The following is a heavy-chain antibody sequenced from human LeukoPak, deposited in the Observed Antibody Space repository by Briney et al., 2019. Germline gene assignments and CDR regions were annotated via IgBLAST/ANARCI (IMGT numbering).Heavy chain of an antibody. D-gene: IGHD3-9*01. Sequence: GGSLRLSCAASGFTFSSYGMSWVRQAPGKGLEWVSGISGSGGSTYYADSVKGRFTISRDNSKNTLYLQMNRLRAEDTAVYYCAKDIRYSTAFDYWGQGTLVTVSS. CDR2: ISGSGGST. J-gene: IGHJ4*02. CDR3: AKDIRYSTAFDY. CDR1: GFTFSSYG. V-gene: IGHV3-23*01.